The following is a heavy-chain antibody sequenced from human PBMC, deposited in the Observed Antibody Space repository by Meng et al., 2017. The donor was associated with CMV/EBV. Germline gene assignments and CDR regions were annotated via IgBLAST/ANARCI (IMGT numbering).Heavy chain of an antibody. CDR3: ARVVETGTTEDAFDI. J-gene: IGHJ3*02. Sequence: ASVKVSCKGSGYTFTGYYMHWVRQAPGQGLEWMGWINPNSGGTNYAQKFQGRVTMTRDTSISTAYMELSRLRSDDTAVYYCARVVETGTTEDAFDIWGQGTMVTVSS. CDR1: GYTFTGYY. D-gene: IGHD1-1*01. CDR2: INPNSGGT. V-gene: IGHV1-2*02.